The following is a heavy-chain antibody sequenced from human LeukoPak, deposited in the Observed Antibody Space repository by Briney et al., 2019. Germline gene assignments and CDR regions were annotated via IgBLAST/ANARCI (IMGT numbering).Heavy chain of an antibody. CDR1: GFTFSSYW. V-gene: IGHV3-74*01. Sequence: PGGSLRLSCAASGFTFSSYWMYWVRQAPGKGLVWVSRINTDGSNTTYADSVKGRFTISRDNAKNTLYLQMNSLRAEDTAVYYCARDFAVMEGLDNCGQGTLVTVSS. CDR3: ARDFAVMEGLDN. D-gene: IGHD2-21*01. J-gene: IGHJ4*02. CDR2: INTDGSNT.